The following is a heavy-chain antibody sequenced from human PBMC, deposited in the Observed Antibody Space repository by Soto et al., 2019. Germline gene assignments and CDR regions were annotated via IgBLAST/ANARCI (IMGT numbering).Heavy chain of an antibody. CDR2: VYHVGTT. D-gene: IGHD1-26*01. V-gene: IGHV4-61*01. CDR3: ARESIVGDTRFDP. CDR1: GDSLSSGRYY. Sequence: QVQLQESGPGLVKPSETLSLICTVSGDSLSSGRYYWTWIRQSPGKGLEWIGYVYHVGTTKYNPSPNSRAPITLDTSKSQFSLRLRSVTAADTAVYFCARESIVGDTRFDPWGHGTLVTVSS. J-gene: IGHJ5*02.